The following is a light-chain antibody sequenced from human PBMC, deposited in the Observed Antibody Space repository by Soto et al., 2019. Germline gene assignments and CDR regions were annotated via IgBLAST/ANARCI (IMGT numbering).Light chain of an antibody. Sequence: DIQMTQSPSTLSASVRDRVTITCRASQSISSWLAWYQQKPGKAPKLLIYDASSLESGVPSRFSGSGSGTEFTLTISSPQPDDFATYYCQQYNSYSTFGQGTKVDI. CDR1: QSISSW. V-gene: IGKV1-5*01. CDR2: DAS. J-gene: IGKJ1*01. CDR3: QQYNSYST.